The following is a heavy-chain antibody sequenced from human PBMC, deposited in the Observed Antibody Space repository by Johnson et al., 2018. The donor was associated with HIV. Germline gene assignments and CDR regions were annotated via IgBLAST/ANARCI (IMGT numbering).Heavy chain of an antibody. CDR1: GLTFSSYA. D-gene: IGHD6-13*01. CDR2: IKQDGSEK. Sequence: QMQLVESGGGVVQPGRSLRLSCAASGLTFSSYAMHWVRQAPGKGLEWVANIKQDGSEKYYGGTTDYAAPVKGRLTISRDDSKNTLYLQMNSLRVEDTALYYCAKDVGYRSFGHGFDIWGQGTMVTVSS. J-gene: IGHJ3*02. V-gene: IGHV3-30*04. CDR3: AKDVGYRSFGHGFDI.